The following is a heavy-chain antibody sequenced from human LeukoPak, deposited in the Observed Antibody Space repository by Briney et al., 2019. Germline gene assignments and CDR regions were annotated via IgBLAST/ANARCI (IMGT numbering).Heavy chain of an antibody. CDR2: LFYSGNT. CDR3: GRVRTENTGSPEYFED. Sequence: SETLSLTCTVSGGSISSYYWSWIRQPPGKGLEWIGYLFYSGNTNSNPSLKSRVTISADTSKNQFSLRLNFVTAADTAVYYCGRVRTENTGSPEYFEDWGQGTLVTVSS. D-gene: IGHD5-12*01. V-gene: IGHV4-59*01. CDR1: GGSISSYY. J-gene: IGHJ1*01.